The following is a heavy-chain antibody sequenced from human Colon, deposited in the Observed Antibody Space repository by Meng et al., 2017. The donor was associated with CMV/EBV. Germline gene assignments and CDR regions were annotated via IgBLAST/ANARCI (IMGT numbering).Heavy chain of an antibody. CDR2: LYSGGRT. CDR3: ARDSGYSSGWYED. D-gene: IGHD6-19*01. CDR1: GSTVSNNY. J-gene: IGHJ4*02. V-gene: IGHV3-66*02. Sequence: GESLKISCAASGSTVSNNYMNWVRQAPGKGLEWVSSLYSGGRTYYADSVKGRFIISRDNSKNTVYLQLNSLRVEDTAVYYCARDSGYSSGWYEDWGQGTLVTVSS.